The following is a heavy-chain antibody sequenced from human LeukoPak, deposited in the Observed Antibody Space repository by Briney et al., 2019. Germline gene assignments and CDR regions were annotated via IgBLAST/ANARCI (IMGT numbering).Heavy chain of an antibody. Sequence: GSLRLSCAASGFTFSSYAMSWIRQPPGKGLEWIGEINHSGSTNYNPSLKSRVTISVDTSKNQFSLKLSSVTAADTAVYYCARGPPNTATDYWGQGTLVTVSS. V-gene: IGHV4-34*01. CDR2: INHSGST. D-gene: IGHD5-18*01. CDR3: ARGPPNTATDY. CDR1: GFTFSSYA. J-gene: IGHJ4*02.